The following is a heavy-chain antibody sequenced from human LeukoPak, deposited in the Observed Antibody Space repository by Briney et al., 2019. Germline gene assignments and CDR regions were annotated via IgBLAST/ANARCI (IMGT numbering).Heavy chain of an antibody. J-gene: IGHJ4*02. V-gene: IGHV3-21*01. Sequence: GGSLRLSCAASGFTFSSYSMNWVRQAPGKGLEWVSSISSSSSYIYYADSVKGRFTISRDNAKNSLYLQMNSLRAEDTAVYYCARAGIAVAGNIFDYWGQGTLVTVSS. CDR2: ISSSSSYI. CDR1: GFTFSSYS. CDR3: ARAGIAVAGNIFDY. D-gene: IGHD6-19*01.